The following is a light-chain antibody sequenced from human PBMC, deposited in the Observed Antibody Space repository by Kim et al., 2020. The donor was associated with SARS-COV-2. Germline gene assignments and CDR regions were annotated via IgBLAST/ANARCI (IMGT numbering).Light chain of an antibody. CDR2: GEN. Sequence: VALVQTVRITCRGDTLRSYYASWYQQRPGQAPTVVIYGENNRPSGIPDRFSASSSGDTASLTIIAARAEDEADYYCGSRDSSGDHSFGGGTQLTVL. V-gene: IGLV3-19*01. CDR1: TLRSYY. CDR3: GSRDSSGDHS. J-gene: IGLJ2*01.